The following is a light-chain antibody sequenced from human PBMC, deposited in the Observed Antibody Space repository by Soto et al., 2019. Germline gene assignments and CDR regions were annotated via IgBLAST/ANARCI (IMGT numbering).Light chain of an antibody. CDR1: QGISNW. J-gene: IGKJ4*01. CDR2: AAF. V-gene: IGKV1-12*01. Sequence: DIQMTQSPSSVSASVRDKVTITCRASQGISNWVAWYQQKPGKAPNLLIYAAFSLQSGVPSRFSGSVFGTEFAFTISSLQPEDFATYYCQQADTFPLTFGGGTKGDIK. CDR3: QQADTFPLT.